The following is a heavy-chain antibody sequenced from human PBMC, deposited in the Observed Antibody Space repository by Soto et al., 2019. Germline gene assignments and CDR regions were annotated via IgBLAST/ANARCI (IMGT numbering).Heavy chain of an antibody. V-gene: IGHV1-18*01. CDR1: GYTFTSYG. CDR2: ISAYNGNT. J-gene: IGHJ4*02. CDR3: ARDQKYYYGSGSYCRRPNRAPSDY. Sequence: GASVKVSCKASGYTFTSYGISWVRQAPGQGLEWMGWISAYNGNTNYAQKLQGRVTMTTDTSTSTAYMELRSLRSDDTAVYYCARDQKYYYGSGSYCRRPNRAPSDYWGQGTLVTVSS. D-gene: IGHD3-10*01.